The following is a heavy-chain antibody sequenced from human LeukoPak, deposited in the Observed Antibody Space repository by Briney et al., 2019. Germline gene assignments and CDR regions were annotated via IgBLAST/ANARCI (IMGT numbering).Heavy chain of an antibody. J-gene: IGHJ4*02. V-gene: IGHV3-48*03. CDR2: ISSSGSTI. CDR1: GFTFSSYE. D-gene: IGHD3-22*01. CDR3: ARGRSYYDSSGPVDC. Sequence: GSLRLSCAASGFTFSSYEMNWVRQAPGKGLEWVSYISSSGSTIYYADSVKGRFTISRDNAKNSLYLQMNSLRAEDTAVYYCARGRSYYDSSGPVDCWGQGTLVTVSS.